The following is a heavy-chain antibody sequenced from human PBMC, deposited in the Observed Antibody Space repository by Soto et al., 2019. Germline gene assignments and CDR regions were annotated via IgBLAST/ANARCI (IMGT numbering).Heavy chain of an antibody. CDR1: GYTFTSYA. V-gene: IGHV1-8*01. Sequence: ASVKVSCKASGYTFTSYAINWVRHATGQGLKWMGWMNPNSGNTGYAQKFQGRVTMTRNTSISTAYMELSSLRSEDTAVYYCARLAHYYYYYYMDVWGKGTTVSVSS. CDR2: MNPNSGNT. CDR3: ARLAHYYYYYYMDV. J-gene: IGHJ6*03.